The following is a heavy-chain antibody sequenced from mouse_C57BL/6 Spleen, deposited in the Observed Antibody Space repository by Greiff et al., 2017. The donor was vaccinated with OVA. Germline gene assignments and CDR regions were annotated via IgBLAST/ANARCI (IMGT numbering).Heavy chain of an antibody. D-gene: IGHD2-2*01. CDR2: IDPEDGDT. CDR3: TTWGDGYAYYFDY. CDR1: GFNIKDYY. V-gene: IGHV14-1*01. J-gene: IGHJ2*01. Sequence: VHVKQSGAELVRPGASVKLSCTASGFNIKDYYMHWVKQRPEQGLEWIGRIDPEDGDTEYAPKFQGKATMTADTSSNTAYLQLSSLTSEDTAVYYCTTWGDGYAYYFDYWGQGTTLTVSS.